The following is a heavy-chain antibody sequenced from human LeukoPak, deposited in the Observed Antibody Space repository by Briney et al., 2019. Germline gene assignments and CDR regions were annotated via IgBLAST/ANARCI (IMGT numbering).Heavy chain of an antibody. J-gene: IGHJ4*02. V-gene: IGHV3-30-3*01. Sequence: PGRSLRLSCAASGFFLSSHAMHWVRQAPGKGLEWVAVISYDGNNKYYTDSVRGRFTISRDNSKNTVYLQMNTLRGEDTAVYYCARDNGSGWSYFDYWGQGTLVTVSS. CDR2: ISYDGNNK. CDR1: GFFLSSHA. CDR3: ARDNGSGWSYFDY. D-gene: IGHD6-19*01.